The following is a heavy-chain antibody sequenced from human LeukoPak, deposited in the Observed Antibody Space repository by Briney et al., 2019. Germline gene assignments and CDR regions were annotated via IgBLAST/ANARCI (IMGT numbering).Heavy chain of an antibody. V-gene: IGHV3-23*01. D-gene: IGHD6-13*01. CDR3: AKDIAAAGGPCAY. CDR1: GFAFSSQA. Sequence: GGSLRLSCAASGFAFSSQAMGWVRQAPGKGLEWVSAIGDSGDPTYYADSVKGRFTISRDNSKNTLYLQMNSLRAEDTALYYCAKDIAAAGGPCAYWGRGTLVTVSS. CDR2: IGDSGDPT. J-gene: IGHJ4*02.